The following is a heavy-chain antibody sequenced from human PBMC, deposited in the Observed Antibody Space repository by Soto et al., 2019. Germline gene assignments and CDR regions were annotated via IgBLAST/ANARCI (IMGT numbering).Heavy chain of an antibody. Sequence: PSETLCLTCPVAGGSVSSGSYYWSWIRQPPGKGLEWIGYIYYSGSTNYNPSLKSRVTISVDTSKNQFSLKLSSVTAADTAVYYCASSGSYYDYYYGMDVWGQGTTVTVSS. V-gene: IGHV4-61*01. CDR2: IYYSGST. CDR1: GGSVSSGSYY. CDR3: ASSGSYYDYYYGMDV. D-gene: IGHD3-10*01. J-gene: IGHJ6*02.